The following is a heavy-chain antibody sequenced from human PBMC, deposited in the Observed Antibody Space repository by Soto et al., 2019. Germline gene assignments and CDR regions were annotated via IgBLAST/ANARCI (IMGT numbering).Heavy chain of an antibody. V-gene: IGHV3-23*01. J-gene: IGHJ4*02. D-gene: IGHD3-3*01. CDR1: GFTVSGNY. CDR3: AKVSASVVLRFLEWPYYFDY. CDR2: ISGSGGST. Sequence: GSLRLSCAASGFTVSGNYMSWVRQAPGNGLEWVSAISGSGGSTYYADSVKGRFTISRDNSKNTLYLQMNSLRAEDTAVYYCAKVSASVVLRFLEWPYYFDYWGQGTLVTVSS.